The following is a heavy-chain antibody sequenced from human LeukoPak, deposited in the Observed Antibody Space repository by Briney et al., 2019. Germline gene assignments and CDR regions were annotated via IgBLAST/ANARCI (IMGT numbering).Heavy chain of an antibody. V-gene: IGHV3-23*01. CDR3: AKDPSGRSAFDI. CDR2: ISGSGGST. J-gene: IGHJ3*02. CDR1: GFTFSSYA. Sequence: GGSLRLSCAASGFTFSSYAMSWVRQAPGKGLEWVSAISGSGGSTYYAHSVKGRVTISIDNSKNTLYLQMSTVSAEDTAVYYCAKDPSGRSAFDIWGQGTMVTVSS. D-gene: IGHD3-10*01.